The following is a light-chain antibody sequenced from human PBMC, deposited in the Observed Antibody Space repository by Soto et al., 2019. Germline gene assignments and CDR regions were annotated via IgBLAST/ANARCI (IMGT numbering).Light chain of an antibody. CDR1: TGSVTSGHY. Sequence: QAVVTQEPSLTVSPGGTVTLTCGSSTGSVTSGHYPYWFQQKPGQAPRTLIYDTSKKHSWTPARFLGSLLGGKAALTLSGAQPEDEAEYYCMLSYSGHYVFGTGSKVTVL. V-gene: IGLV7-46*01. CDR3: MLSYSGHYV. J-gene: IGLJ1*01. CDR2: DTS.